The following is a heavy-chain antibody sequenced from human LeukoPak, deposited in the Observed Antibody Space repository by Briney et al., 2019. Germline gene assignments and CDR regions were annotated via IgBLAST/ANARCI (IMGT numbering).Heavy chain of an antibody. V-gene: IGHV1-18*01. CDR3: ARGGYSDY. CDR2: ISGDKGPT. Sequence: ASVKASCKTSGYPFANFAISWVRQARGQGLEWVGWISGDKGPTYYAPKLQDRVTMTTDSSTSTAYLELRNLRSDDTAVYYCARGGYSDYWGQGTLVTVSS. J-gene: IGHJ4*02. D-gene: IGHD2-15*01. CDR1: GYPFANFA.